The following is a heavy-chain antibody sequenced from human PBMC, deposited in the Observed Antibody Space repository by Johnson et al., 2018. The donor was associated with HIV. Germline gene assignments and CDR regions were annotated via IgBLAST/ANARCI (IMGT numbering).Heavy chain of an antibody. D-gene: IGHD5-12*01. V-gene: IGHV3-7*05. Sequence: VQLVESGGGLVQPGGSLRLSCAASGFTFGNYWMSWVRQAPGKGLEWVANINQDGSEKYDVDSVKGRFTISRDNSKNTLYLQMNKLRAEDTAVYFCARGRARAFDIWGQGTMVTVSS. CDR1: GFTFGNYW. CDR2: INQDGSEK. CDR3: ARGRARAFDI. J-gene: IGHJ3*02.